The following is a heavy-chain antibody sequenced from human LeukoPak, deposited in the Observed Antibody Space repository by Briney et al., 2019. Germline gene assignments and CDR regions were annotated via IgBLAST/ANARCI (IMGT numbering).Heavy chain of an antibody. CDR2: VGPYNRKT. V-gene: IGHV1-18*04. CDR3: ARGAPRGVWNFYFDY. J-gene: IGHJ4*02. Sequence: ASRKVFWKASGYTFNSHYMHLVRKGPGQRLEWIGRVGPYNRKTNYSQKFQGRVTMTTDTSTNTAYLELRTLRSDDTAVYYCARGAPRGVWNFYFDYWGQGTLVTVSS. CDR1: GYTFNSHY. D-gene: IGHD1-7*01.